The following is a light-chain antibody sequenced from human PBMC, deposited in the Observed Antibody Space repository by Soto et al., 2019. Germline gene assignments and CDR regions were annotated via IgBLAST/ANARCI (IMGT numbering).Light chain of an antibody. CDR2: DAS. J-gene: IGKJ4*01. CDR3: HQRSKWPLT. V-gene: IGKV3-11*01. Sequence: EIVLTMTPATLSLSPGERAILSCRASQSVRSYLAWYQQKPGQAPRLLIYDASNRATDIPARFSGSGSGTDFTLTISSLDPEDSAVYYCHQRSKWPLTFGGGTKVDIK. CDR1: QSVRSY.